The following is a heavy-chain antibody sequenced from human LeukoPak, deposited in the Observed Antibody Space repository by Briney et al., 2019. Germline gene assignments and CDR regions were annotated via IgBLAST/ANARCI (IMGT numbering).Heavy chain of an antibody. CDR3: VRGSRDWAGTDY. D-gene: IGHD2-21*02. Sequence: GGSLRLSGAASGVTFRRWWRHWVGQRPGKGVVRVSRLNEDGSYIDYAGSVKGRFTISRDNAKNTLYLQMNSLRVEDTAVYYCVRGSRDWAGTDYWGQGTLVTVSS. V-gene: IGHV3-74*01. CDR1: GVTFRRWW. J-gene: IGHJ4*02. CDR2: LNEDGSYI.